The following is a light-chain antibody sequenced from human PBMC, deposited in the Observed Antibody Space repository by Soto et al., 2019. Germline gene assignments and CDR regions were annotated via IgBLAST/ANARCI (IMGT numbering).Light chain of an antibody. Sequence: EIVMTQSRATLSVSPGERATVSCRASQSVSSDLAWYQQQPGQAPRLLIYGVSTRATGIPARFSGSGSGTDFTLTISSLQSEDFAVYYCLEYNNWPRWTFGQGTKVDIK. CDR1: QSVSSD. CDR2: GVS. V-gene: IGKV3-15*01. CDR3: LEYNNWPRWT. J-gene: IGKJ1*01.